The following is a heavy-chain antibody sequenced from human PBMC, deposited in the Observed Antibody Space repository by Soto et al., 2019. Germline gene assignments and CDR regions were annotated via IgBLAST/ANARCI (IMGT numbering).Heavy chain of an antibody. D-gene: IGHD3-16*01. CDR2: IDHSGGT. CDR1: GGSFSGYY. CDR3: ARGRLGGAAN. J-gene: IGHJ4*02. V-gene: IGHV4-34*01. Sequence: QVQLQQWGAGLSKPSETLSLTCAVYGGSFSGYYWSWIRQPPGKGLEWIGEIDHSGGTNYNPSLKSRATISVDTSKNPFSLKLSSVAAADTAVYYCARGRLGGAANWGQGTLVTVSS.